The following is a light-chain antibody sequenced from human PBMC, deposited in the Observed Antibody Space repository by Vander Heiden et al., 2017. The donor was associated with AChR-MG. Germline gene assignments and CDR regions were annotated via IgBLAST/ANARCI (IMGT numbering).Light chain of an antibody. J-gene: IGKJ1*01. Sequence: DVQITPSPSPLSASFGDRVTITCRASQTVNSWLAWYQQKSGQAPKLLISKASDLQNGVPSRFSGSGSGTEFILTISSLQPDDFATYYCQQYNRYPGTFGQGTKVEI. CDR3: QQYNRYPGT. CDR2: KAS. CDR1: QTVNSW. V-gene: IGKV1-5*03.